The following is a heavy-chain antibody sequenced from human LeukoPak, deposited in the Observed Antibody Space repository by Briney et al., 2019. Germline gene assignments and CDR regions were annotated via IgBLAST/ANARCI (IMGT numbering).Heavy chain of an antibody. Sequence: GASVKVSCKASGGTFSSYAITWVRQAPGQGLEWMGGIIPMFGTANYAQKFQDRVTITADKSTNTAYMELSSLRSEDTAVYYCARETFYSDFWSGYNWFDPWGQGTLVTVSS. CDR2: IIPMFGTA. D-gene: IGHD3-3*01. V-gene: IGHV1-69*06. J-gene: IGHJ5*02. CDR3: ARETFYSDFWSGYNWFDP. CDR1: GGTFSSYA.